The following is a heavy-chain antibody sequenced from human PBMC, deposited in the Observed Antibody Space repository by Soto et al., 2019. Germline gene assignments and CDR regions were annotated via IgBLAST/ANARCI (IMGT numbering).Heavy chain of an antibody. J-gene: IGHJ4*02. CDR2: ISAYNGNT. CDR3: ARDLSIYSSGWYFDY. V-gene: IGHV1-18*01. Sequence: QVQLVQSGVEVKKPWASVKVSCKASGYSFTTFGITWVRQAPGQGLEWMGWISAYNGNTEYAQRLQGRVTLTTDTSTSTAYMEMTRLRSDDTAVYYCARDLSIYSSGWYFDYWGQGTLVTVSS. D-gene: IGHD6-19*01. CDR1: GYSFTTFG.